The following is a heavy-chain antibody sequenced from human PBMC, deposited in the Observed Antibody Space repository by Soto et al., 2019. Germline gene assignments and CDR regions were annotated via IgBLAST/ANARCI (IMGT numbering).Heavy chain of an antibody. D-gene: IGHD3-3*01. CDR2: IGTAGDT. CDR3: ARASRDFWSGSIDY. CDR1: GFTFSSYD. Sequence: LRLSCAASGFTFSSYDMHWVRQATGKGLEWVSAIGTAGDTYYPGSVKGRFTISRENAKNSLYLQMNSLRAGDTAVYYCARASRDFWSGSIDYWGQGTLVTVSS. V-gene: IGHV3-13*01. J-gene: IGHJ4*02.